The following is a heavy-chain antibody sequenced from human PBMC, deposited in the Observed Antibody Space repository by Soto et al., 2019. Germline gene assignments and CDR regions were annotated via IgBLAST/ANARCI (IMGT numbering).Heavy chain of an antibody. CDR2: ISYDGSNK. CDR1: VFTXSSYG. V-gene: IGHV3-30*18. Sequence: PXGSLRLSXAASVFTXSSYGMHWVRQXPGKGLEWVAVISYDGSNKYYADSVKGRFTISRDNSKNTLYLQMNSLRAEDTAVYYCAKGVDYSGRNWFDPWGQGTLVTVSS. CDR3: AKGVDYSGRNWFDP. D-gene: IGHD4-4*01. J-gene: IGHJ5*02.